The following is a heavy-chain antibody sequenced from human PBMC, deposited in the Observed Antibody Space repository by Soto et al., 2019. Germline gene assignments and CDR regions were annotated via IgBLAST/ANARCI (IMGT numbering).Heavy chain of an antibody. CDR3: AKSYYSVSGNSDY. Sequence: PGGSLRLSCAASGFTFSSYAMRWVRQAPGKGLECISCISAGGGSSYYADSVKGRFTISRDSSKNTLYLQMNSLRAEDTAIYYCAKSYYSVSGNSDYWGQGALVTVSS. CDR1: GFTFSSYA. CDR2: ISAGGGSS. J-gene: IGHJ4*02. V-gene: IGHV3-23*01. D-gene: IGHD3-10*01.